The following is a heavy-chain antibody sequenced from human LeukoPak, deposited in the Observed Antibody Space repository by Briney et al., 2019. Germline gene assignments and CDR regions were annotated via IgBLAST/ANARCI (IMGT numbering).Heavy chain of an antibody. V-gene: IGHV1-69*04. CDR3: AIEMATSFDY. J-gene: IGHJ4*02. CDR2: IIPILGIA. Sequence: GASVKVSCKASGGTFSSYAISWVRQAPGQGLEWMGRIIPILGIANYAQKFQGRVTITADKPTSTAYMELSSLRSGDTAMYYCAIEMATSFDYWGQGTLVTVSS. CDR1: GGTFSSYA. D-gene: IGHD5-24*01.